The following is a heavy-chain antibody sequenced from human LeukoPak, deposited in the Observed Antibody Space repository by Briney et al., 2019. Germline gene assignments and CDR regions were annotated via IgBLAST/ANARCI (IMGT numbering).Heavy chain of an antibody. CDR1: GGPFSGYY. V-gene: IGHV4-34*01. D-gene: IGHD2-2*01. CDR2: INHSGST. CDR3: ARLSKDTVVLPAAMAHYFDY. Sequence: PSETLSLTCAVYGGPFSGYYWSWIRQPPGKGLEWIGEINHSGSTNYNPSLKSRVTISVDTSQNQFSLKLSSVTAADTAVYYCARLSKDTVVLPAAMAHYFDYWGQGTLVTVSS. J-gene: IGHJ4*02.